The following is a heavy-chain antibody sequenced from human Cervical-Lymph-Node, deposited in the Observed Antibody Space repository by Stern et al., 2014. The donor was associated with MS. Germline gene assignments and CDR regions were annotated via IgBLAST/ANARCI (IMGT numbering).Heavy chain of an antibody. Sequence: QITLKESGPVLVKPTETLTLTCTVSGVSLSHVRMGVSWIRQPPGKALEWLAHVFSTGETSYTPSLKGRVSISKDISKSQVILTMTHMNPADTATYYCARMMQHLAGDAFDIWGQGTMVSVSS. V-gene: IGHV2-26*01. J-gene: IGHJ3*02. D-gene: IGHD6-13*01. CDR1: GVSLSHVRMG. CDR2: VFSTGET. CDR3: ARMMQHLAGDAFDI.